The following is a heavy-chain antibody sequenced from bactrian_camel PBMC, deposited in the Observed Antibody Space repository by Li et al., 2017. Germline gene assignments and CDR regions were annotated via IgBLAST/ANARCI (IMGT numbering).Heavy chain of an antibody. CDR1: GFRHSTYC. V-gene: IGHV3S53*01. D-gene: IGHD6*01. Sequence: HVQLVESGGGSVQTGGSLRLTCAASGFRHSTYCLGWYRQTPGKERELAASIGSDLSTMYADSVKGRFTISRDNAKNTLYLQLNSLETEDSAMYYCARGQAYGCGDSAKSLSSTGFKYWGQGTQVTVS. J-gene: IGHJ4*01. CDR3: ARGQAYGCGDSAKSLSSTGFKY. CDR2: IGSDLST.